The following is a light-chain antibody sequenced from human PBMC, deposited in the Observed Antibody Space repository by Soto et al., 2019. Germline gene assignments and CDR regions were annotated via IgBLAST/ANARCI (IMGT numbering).Light chain of an antibody. J-gene: IGLJ1*01. CDR2: EVN. Sequence: QSALTQPASVSGSPGQSITISCTGTSSDFGNYNLVSWYQQHPGKVPKLILFEVNKRPSGVSGRFSGSKSGNTASLTISGLQAEDEADYYCQSFDNSLTGHVFGTGTKLPS. CDR3: QSFDNSLTGHV. CDR1: SSDFGNYNL. V-gene: IGLV2-23*02.